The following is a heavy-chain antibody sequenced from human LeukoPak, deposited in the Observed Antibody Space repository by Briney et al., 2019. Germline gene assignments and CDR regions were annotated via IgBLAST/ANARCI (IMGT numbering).Heavy chain of an antibody. Sequence: GGSLRLSCAASGFTFSSYGMHWVRQAPGKGLEWVAVLSYDGSNKYYADSVKGRFTISRDNSKNTLYLQMNSLRAEDTAVYYCAKAAYGSGSYYVDYWGQGTLVTVSS. D-gene: IGHD3-10*01. CDR3: AKAAYGSGSYYVDY. J-gene: IGHJ4*02. CDR1: GFTFSSYG. V-gene: IGHV3-30*18. CDR2: LSYDGSNK.